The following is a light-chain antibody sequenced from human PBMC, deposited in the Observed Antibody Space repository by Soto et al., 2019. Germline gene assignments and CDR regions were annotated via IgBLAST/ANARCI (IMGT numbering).Light chain of an antibody. CDR3: MQALQTPGT. J-gene: IGKJ1*01. CDR2: LGS. Sequence: DIVMTQSPDSLAVSLGERATISCKSSQSLLYRYNNKNYLAWYLQKPGQSPQLLIYLGSNRASGVPDRFSGSGSGTDFTLKISRVEAEDVGVYYCMQALQTPGTFGQGTKVDI. V-gene: IGKV2-28*01. CDR1: QSLLYRYNNKNY.